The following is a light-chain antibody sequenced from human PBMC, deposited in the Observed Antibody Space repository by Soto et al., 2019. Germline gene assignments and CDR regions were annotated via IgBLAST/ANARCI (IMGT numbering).Light chain of an antibody. V-gene: IGKV1-5*03. CDR2: KAS. Sequence: DMQMSQSPSTRSGSLGERVTITCRASQTISSWLAWYQQKPGKAPKRLIYKASTLKSGVPSRFSGSGSGTEFTLTISSLQPDDFATYYCQHYNSYSEAFGQGTKVDIK. CDR1: QTISSW. CDR3: QHYNSYSEA. J-gene: IGKJ1*01.